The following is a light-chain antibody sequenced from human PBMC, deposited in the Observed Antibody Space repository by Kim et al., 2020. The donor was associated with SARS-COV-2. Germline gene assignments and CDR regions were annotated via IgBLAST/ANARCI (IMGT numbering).Light chain of an antibody. CDR3: HQSYT. J-gene: IGKJ2*01. CDR2: AAS. Sequence: SSLSAYVGDRVTMTCRASQSISSYLNWYQQKPGKAPKLLIYAASSLQSGVPSRFSGSGSGTDFTLTISSLQPEDFATYYCHQSYTFGQGTKLEI. CDR1: QSISSY. V-gene: IGKV1-39*01.